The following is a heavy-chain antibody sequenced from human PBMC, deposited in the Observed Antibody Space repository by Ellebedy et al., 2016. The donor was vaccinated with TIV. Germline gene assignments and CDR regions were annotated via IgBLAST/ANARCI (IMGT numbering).Heavy chain of an antibody. CDR2: ISAYNGNT. CDR1: GYTFTSYG. V-gene: IGHV1-18*01. CDR3: ARVGGSGQFDY. D-gene: IGHD2-15*01. J-gene: IGHJ4*02. Sequence: ASVKVSXXASGYTFTSYGISWVRQAPGQGLEWMGWISAYNGNTNYAQKFQGRVTMTRDTSTSTVYMELSSLRSEDTAVYYCARVGGSGQFDYWGQGTLVTVSS.